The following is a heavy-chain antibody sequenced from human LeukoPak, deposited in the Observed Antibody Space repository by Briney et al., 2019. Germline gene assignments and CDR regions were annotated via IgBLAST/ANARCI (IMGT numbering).Heavy chain of an antibody. J-gene: IGHJ4*02. CDR2: INHSGST. D-gene: IGHD2-2*02. Sequence: SETLSLTCAVYGGSFSGYYWSWIRQPPGKGLEWIGEINHSGSTNYNPSLKSRVTTSVETSKNQFSLKLRSVTAADTAVYYCARVFLGYCSSTSSYNRWYFDYWRQGTLVTVSS. CDR3: ARVFLGYCSSTSSYNRWYFDY. CDR1: GGSFSGYY. V-gene: IGHV4-34*01.